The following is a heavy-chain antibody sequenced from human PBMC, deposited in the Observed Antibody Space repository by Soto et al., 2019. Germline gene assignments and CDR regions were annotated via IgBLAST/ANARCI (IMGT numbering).Heavy chain of an antibody. CDR2: IYFSGTA. CDR3: ARGAPGPIPNSYFDF. CDR1: GGSISNTSYY. J-gene: IGHJ4*02. V-gene: IGHV4-39*01. D-gene: IGHD3-16*01. Sequence: LQLQESGPGLVKPSETLSLTCSVSGGSISNTSYYWGWIRQSPGKGLEWLGNIYFSGTAYYTPSRRSRVTMSVDTSKNQFSLQFNSMTAADTGVYYCARGAPGPIPNSYFDFWGQGTLVTVSS.